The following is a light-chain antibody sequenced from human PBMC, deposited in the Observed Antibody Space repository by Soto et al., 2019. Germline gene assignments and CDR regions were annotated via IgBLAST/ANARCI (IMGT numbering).Light chain of an antibody. V-gene: IGLV2-11*01. CDR3: CSYAGSYKGYV. CDR1: SSDVGGYNY. J-gene: IGLJ1*01. Sequence: QSALTQPRSVSGSPGQSVTISCTGTSSDVGGYNYVSWYQQHPGKAPKLMIYDVSKRPSGVPDRFSGSKSGNTASLTISGLQAEDDAAYYCCSYAGSYKGYVFGTGTKLTVL. CDR2: DVS.